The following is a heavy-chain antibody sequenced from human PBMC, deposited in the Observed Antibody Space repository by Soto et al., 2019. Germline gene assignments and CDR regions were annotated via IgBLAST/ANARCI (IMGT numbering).Heavy chain of an antibody. CDR1: GLSLSTTGVG. V-gene: IGHV2-5*02. CDR2: IYWDDDK. CDR3: AHTNILTGHYSLDS. D-gene: IGHD3-9*01. Sequence: QVTLKESGPTLVKPTQTLTLTCTFSGLSLSTTGVGVGWIRQSPGKALEWLALIYWDDDKRYSPSLETRLTITKDTSKNQVVLSMTNMGPVDTGTFFCAHTNILTGHYSLDSWGQGTLVTVSS. J-gene: IGHJ4*02.